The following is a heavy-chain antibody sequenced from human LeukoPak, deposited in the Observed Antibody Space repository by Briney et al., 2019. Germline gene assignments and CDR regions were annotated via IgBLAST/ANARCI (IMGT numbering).Heavy chain of an antibody. CDR3: AKEAISGSIYYFDY. CDR2: IYVDGRTT. CDR1: GFTFSNYW. Sequence: GGSLRLSCVASGFTFSNYWMHWVRQPPGKGLVWVSRIYVDGRTTNYADSVKGRFTISRDNAKNTVYLQMNSLRAEDTAVYYCAKEAISGSIYYFDYWGQGTLVTVSS. V-gene: IGHV3-74*01. J-gene: IGHJ4*02. D-gene: IGHD3-10*01.